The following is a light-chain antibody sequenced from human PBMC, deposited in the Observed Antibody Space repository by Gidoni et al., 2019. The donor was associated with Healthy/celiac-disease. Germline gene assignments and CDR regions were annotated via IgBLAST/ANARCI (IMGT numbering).Light chain of an antibody. CDR1: QSLLHSNGYNY. V-gene: IGKV2-28*01. CDR3: MQALQIPWS. J-gene: IGKJ2*04. CDR2: LGS. Sequence: DIVMTQSLPSLPVTPGEPASSSCRSSQSLLHSNGYNYLDWYLQKPGQSPQLLIYLGSNRASGVPVRFSGSGSGTDFTLKISRVEAEDVGVYYCMQALQIPWSFGQGTKLEIK.